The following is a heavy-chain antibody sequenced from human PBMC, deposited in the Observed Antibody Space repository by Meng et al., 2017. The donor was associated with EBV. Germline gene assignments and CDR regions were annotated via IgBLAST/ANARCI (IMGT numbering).Heavy chain of an antibody. CDR1: GFSLSTGGVG. CDR3: AHRRDEYSSSWYGWFDP. Sequence: QITLKQSRPPLVNPTQTLTPTFLFSGFSLSTGGVGVGWIRQPPGKALEWLALIYWDDDKRYSPSLKSRLTITKDTSKNQVVLTMTNMDPVDTATYYCAHRRDEYSSSWYGWFDPWGQGTLVTVSS. J-gene: IGHJ5*02. D-gene: IGHD6-13*01. CDR2: IYWDDDK. V-gene: IGHV2-5*02.